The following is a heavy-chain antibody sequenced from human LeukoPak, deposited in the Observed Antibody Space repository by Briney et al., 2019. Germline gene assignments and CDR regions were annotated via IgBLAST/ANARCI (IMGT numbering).Heavy chain of an antibody. CDR1: GGSFSGYY. CDR2: INHSGST. V-gene: IGHV4-34*01. Sequence: SETLSLTCAVYGGSFSGYYWSWIRQPPGEGLEWIGEINHSGSTNYNPSLKSRVTISVDTSKNQFSLKLSSVTAADTAVYYCARKWDTEAFDIWGQGTMVTVSS. J-gene: IGHJ3*02. CDR3: ARKWDTEAFDI. D-gene: IGHD1-26*01.